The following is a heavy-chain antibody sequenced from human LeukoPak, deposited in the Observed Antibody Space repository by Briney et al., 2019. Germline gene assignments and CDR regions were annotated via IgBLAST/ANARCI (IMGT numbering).Heavy chain of an antibody. Sequence: GGSLRLSCAASGSTFSSYAMSWVRQAPGKGLEWVSAISGSGGSTYYADSVKGRFTISRDNSKNTLYLQMNSLRAEDTAVYYCAKDLLWLGSSWPQDYWGQGTLVTVSS. J-gene: IGHJ4*02. CDR3: AKDLLWLGSSWPQDY. D-gene: IGHD6-13*01. CDR1: GSTFSSYA. V-gene: IGHV3-23*01. CDR2: ISGSGGST.